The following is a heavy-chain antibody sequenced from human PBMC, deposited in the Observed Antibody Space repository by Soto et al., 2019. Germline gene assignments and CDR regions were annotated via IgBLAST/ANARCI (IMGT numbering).Heavy chain of an antibody. CDR2: IYYSGST. CDR3: ARHDLAPSPSMDV. J-gene: IGHJ6*02. Sequence: QVQLQESGPGLVKPSETLSLTCTVSGGSISSYYWSWIRQPPGKGLEWIGYIYYSGSTNYNPSLKSRFTISVDTSKNQFSLKLSSVTAADTAVYYCARHDLAPSPSMDVWGQGTTVTVSS. V-gene: IGHV4-59*08. D-gene: IGHD3-3*01. CDR1: GGSISSYY.